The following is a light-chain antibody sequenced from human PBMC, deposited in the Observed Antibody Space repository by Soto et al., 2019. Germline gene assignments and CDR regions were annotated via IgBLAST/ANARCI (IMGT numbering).Light chain of an antibody. CDR2: DAS. Sequence: EIVLTQSPATLSLSPGERATLSCRASHSVDSYLAWYQHKPGQAPRLLIYDASNRPPGIPARFSGSGSGTDFTLTVSSLEPGDFALYYCQQRRDWPLFTFGPGTKVDVK. CDR3: QQRRDWPLFT. V-gene: IGKV3-11*01. CDR1: HSVDSY. J-gene: IGKJ3*01.